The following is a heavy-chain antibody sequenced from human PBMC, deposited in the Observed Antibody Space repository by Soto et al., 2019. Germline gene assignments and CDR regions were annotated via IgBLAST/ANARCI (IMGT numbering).Heavy chain of an antibody. CDR3: ARVWGGYRYFWLDY. J-gene: IGHJ4*02. Sequence: PSETLSLSCTVSGGSISSYYWRWIRSPPGKGLEWIGYFYYSGSTNYNPSLQSRVTISVDTSKNQFSLKLSSVTAADTAVYYCARVWGGYRYFWLDYWGQGTLVTVS. D-gene: IGHD5-18*01. CDR1: GGSISSYY. CDR2: FYYSGST. V-gene: IGHV4-59*01.